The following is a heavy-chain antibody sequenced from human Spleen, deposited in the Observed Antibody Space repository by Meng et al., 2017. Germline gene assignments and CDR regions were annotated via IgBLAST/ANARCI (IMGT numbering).Heavy chain of an antibody. V-gene: IGHV3-33*01. J-gene: IGHJ4*02. D-gene: IGHD6-13*01. CDR3: ARDLSVHSSSPYDY. CDR1: GFTFSSYG. CDR2: IWYDGSNK. Sequence: GSRKISGAASGFTFSSYGMHWVRQAPGKGLEWVAVIWYDGSNKYYADSVKGRFTISRDNSKNTLYLQMNSLRAEDTAVYYCARDLSVHSSSPYDYWDQGTLVTVSS.